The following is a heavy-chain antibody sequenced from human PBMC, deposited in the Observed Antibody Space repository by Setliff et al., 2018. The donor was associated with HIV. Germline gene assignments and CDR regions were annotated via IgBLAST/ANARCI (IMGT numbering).Heavy chain of an antibody. D-gene: IGHD3-10*01. Sequence: PGGSLRLSCAASGFSNSALHWVRQAPGKGLEWVGRIRSKANNYATEYGASVKGRFIISRDDSKNMAYLQMNNLRAEDTAVYYCASFYGDYGYWGHGTQVTVSS. V-gene: IGHV3-73*01. CDR3: ASFYGDYGY. J-gene: IGHJ4*01. CDR1: GFSNSA. CDR2: IRSKANNYAT.